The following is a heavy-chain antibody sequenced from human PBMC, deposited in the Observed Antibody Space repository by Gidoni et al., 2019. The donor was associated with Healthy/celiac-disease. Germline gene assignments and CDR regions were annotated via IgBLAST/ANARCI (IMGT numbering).Heavy chain of an antibody. Sequence: EVQLVESGGGLVKPGGSLRVSCAAAGFTFSNAWMNWVRQAPGKGLEWVGRIKSKTDGGTTDYAAPVRGRFTISRDDSKNTLYLQMNSLKTEDTAVYYCTTEGTVTPPMDVWGKGTTVTVSS. CDR3: TTEGTVTPPMDV. V-gene: IGHV3-15*07. J-gene: IGHJ6*04. CDR2: IKSKTDGGTT. D-gene: IGHD4-17*01. CDR1: GFTFSNAW.